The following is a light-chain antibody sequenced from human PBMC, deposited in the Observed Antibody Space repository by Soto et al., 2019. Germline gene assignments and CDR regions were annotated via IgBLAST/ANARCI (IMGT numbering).Light chain of an antibody. V-gene: IGKV1-33*01. Sequence: DIQMTQSPSSLSASVGDRVTITCQASQDISNSLSWYQQKPGRAPKFLIYDASSLETGVPSRFSGSGSGTDFTFTISSLQPEDVATYYCLQVYNYPLTFGGGTKVEIK. CDR1: QDISNS. CDR3: LQVYNYPLT. J-gene: IGKJ4*01. CDR2: DAS.